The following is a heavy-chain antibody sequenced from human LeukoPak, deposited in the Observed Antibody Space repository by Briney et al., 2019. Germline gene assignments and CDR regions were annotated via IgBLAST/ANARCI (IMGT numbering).Heavy chain of an antibody. CDR3: ARNGPNGYNYWYYGMDV. J-gene: IGHJ6*02. CDR1: GFTFGSYD. V-gene: IGHV3-33*01. Sequence: PGRSLRLSCAASGFTFGSYDMHWVRQAPGKGLEWVAVIWYDGSNKYYADSVKGRFTISRDNSKNTLYLQMNSLRAEDTAVYYCARNGPNGYNYWYYGMDVWGQGTTVTVSS. D-gene: IGHD5-24*01. CDR2: IWYDGSNK.